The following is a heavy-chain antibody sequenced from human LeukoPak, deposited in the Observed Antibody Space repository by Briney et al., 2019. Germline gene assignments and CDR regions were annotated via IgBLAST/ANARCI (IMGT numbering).Heavy chain of an antibody. CDR3: ARDERTDAFDI. J-gene: IGHJ3*02. D-gene: IGHD1-1*01. CDR2: INPNSGGT. Sequence: GASVKVSCKASVYTLTGYYMQWVRQAPGQGREWMGWINPNSGGTNYAQKFQGRVTMTRDTSISTAYMELSRLRSDDTAVYYCARDERTDAFDIWGQGTMVTVSS. CDR1: VYTLTGYY. V-gene: IGHV1-2*02.